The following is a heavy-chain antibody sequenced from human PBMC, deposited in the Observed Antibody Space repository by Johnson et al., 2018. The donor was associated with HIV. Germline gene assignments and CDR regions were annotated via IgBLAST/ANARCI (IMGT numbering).Heavy chain of an antibody. Sequence: QVQLVESGGGVVQPGRSLRLSCAASGFTFSSMHWDRQAPGKGLEWVAVISYDGSNKYYADSVKGRFTISRDNSKNTLYLQMNSLRAEDTAVYYCARAVTPFGDWEAFDIWGQGTMVTVSS. D-gene: IGHD3-10*01. CDR2: ISYDGSNK. V-gene: IGHV3-30*04. CDR1: GFTFSS. CDR3: ARAVTPFGDWEAFDI. J-gene: IGHJ3*02.